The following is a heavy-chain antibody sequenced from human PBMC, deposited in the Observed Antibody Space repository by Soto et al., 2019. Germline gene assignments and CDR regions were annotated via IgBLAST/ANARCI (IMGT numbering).Heavy chain of an antibody. Sequence: GGSLRLSCAASGFTFSSYAMSWVRQAPGKGLEWVSGISVSGGSTYHADSVKGRFTISRDNSKKTLDLEMSSLRAEDTAVNYWEKDPAPYNRRERAGLAPGGQEPRAPVPS. CDR1: GFTFSSYA. CDR3: EKDPAPYNRRERAGLAP. D-gene: IGHD1-1*01. J-gene: IGHJ5*02. V-gene: IGHV3-23*01. CDR2: ISVSGGST.